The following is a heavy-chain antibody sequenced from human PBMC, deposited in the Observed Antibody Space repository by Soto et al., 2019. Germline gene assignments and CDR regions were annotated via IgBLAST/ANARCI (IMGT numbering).Heavy chain of an antibody. Sequence: SETLSLTCAVSGYSISSGYYWGWIRQPPGKGLEWIGSIYHSGSTYYNPSLKSRVTISVDTSKNQFSLKLSSVTAADTAVYYCARSPSAAIGGGWFDPWGQGTLVTVS. J-gene: IGHJ5*02. D-gene: IGHD2-2*02. CDR2: IYHSGST. CDR3: ARSPSAAIGGGWFDP. CDR1: GYSISSGYY. V-gene: IGHV4-38-2*01.